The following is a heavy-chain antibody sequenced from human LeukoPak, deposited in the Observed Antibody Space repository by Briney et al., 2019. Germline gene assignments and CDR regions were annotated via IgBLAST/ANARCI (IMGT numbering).Heavy chain of an antibody. V-gene: IGHV3-48*03. CDR3: AREPQYYDILTGYRKREPFDY. D-gene: IGHD3-9*01. CDR1: GFTFSSYE. CDR2: ISSSGSNI. J-gene: IGHJ4*02. Sequence: PGGSLRLSCAASGFTFSSYEMNWVRQAPGKGVEWVSYISSSGSNIYYADSVKGRFTISRDNAKNSLYLQMNSLIAEDTAVYYGAREPQYYDILTGYRKREPFDYWGQGTLVTVSS.